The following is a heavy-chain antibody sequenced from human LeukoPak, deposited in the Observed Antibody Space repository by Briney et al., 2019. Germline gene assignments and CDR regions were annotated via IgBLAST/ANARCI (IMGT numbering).Heavy chain of an antibody. D-gene: IGHD3-3*01. CDR3: ARGYDFHFDY. V-gene: IGHV3-13*01. CDR2: IGTAGDT. CDR1: GLTFSSYD. Sequence: GGSLRLSCAASGLTFSSYDMHWVRQAAGKGLEWVSAIGTAGDTYYPGSVKGRFTTSRENAKNSLYLQMNSLRAGDTAVYYCARGYDFHFDYWGQGTLVTVSS. J-gene: IGHJ4*02.